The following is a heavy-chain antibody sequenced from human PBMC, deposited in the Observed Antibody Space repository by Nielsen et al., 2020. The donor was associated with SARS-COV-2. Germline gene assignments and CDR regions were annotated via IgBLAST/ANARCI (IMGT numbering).Heavy chain of an antibody. CDR3: AREFYADSAGSSSIYGMDV. CDR1: GGSISSGGYY. V-gene: IGHV4-31*03. Sequence: SETLSLTCTVSGGSISSGGYYWSWIRQHPGKGLEWIGYIYYSGSTYYNPSLKSRVTISVDTSKNQFSLKLSSVTAADTAVYYCAREFYADSAGSSSIYGMDVWGQGTTVTVSS. CDR2: IYYSGST. D-gene: IGHD2/OR15-2a*01. J-gene: IGHJ6*02.